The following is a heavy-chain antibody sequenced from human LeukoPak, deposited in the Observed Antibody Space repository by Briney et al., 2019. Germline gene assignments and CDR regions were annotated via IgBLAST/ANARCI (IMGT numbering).Heavy chain of an antibody. V-gene: IGHV4-59*08. CDR3: ARAGSYAAAEDY. Sequence: PSETLSLTCTVSGGSISSYYWTWIRQPRRKGLEWIGDIYYSGSPNYNPSLKSRVTISLDTSKNQFSLKMTSVTAADTAVYYWARAGSYAAAEDYWGQGTLVTVSS. CDR2: IYYSGSP. CDR1: GGSISSYY. J-gene: IGHJ4*02. D-gene: IGHD2-15*01.